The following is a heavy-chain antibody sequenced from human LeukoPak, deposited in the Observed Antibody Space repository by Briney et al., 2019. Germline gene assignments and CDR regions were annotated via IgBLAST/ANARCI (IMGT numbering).Heavy chain of an antibody. V-gene: IGHV1-24*01. CDR1: GYTLTELS. Sequence: ASVKVSCKVSGYTLTELSMHWVRQAPGKGLEWMGGFDPEDGETIYAQKFQGRVTMTEDTSTDTAYMELGSLRSEDTAVYYCATLPPIRSYYSRPVSYYFDYWGQGTLVTVSS. J-gene: IGHJ4*02. CDR3: ATLPPIRSYYSRPVSYYFDY. D-gene: IGHD1-26*01. CDR2: FDPEDGET.